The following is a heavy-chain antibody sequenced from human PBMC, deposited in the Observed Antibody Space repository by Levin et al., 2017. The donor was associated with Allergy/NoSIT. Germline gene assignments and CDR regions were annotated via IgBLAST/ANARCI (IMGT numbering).Heavy chain of an antibody. CDR3: ARYSSGWYWGFDY. CDR1: GGSISSSSYY. D-gene: IGHD6-19*01. J-gene: IGHJ4*02. CDR2: IYYSGST. V-gene: IGHV4-39*01. Sequence: SCTVSGGSISSSSYYWGWIRQPPGKGLEWIGSIYYSGSTYYNPSLKSRVTISVDTSKNQFSLKLSSVTAADTAVYYCARYSSGWYWGFDYWGQGTLVTVSS.